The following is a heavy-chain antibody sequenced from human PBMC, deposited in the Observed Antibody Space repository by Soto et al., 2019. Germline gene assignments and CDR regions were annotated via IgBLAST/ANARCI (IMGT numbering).Heavy chain of an antibody. J-gene: IGHJ6*04. D-gene: IGHD4-17*01. V-gene: IGHV1-2*04. CDR1: GYTFTGYY. Sequence: QVQLVQSGAEVKKPGASVKVSCKASGYTFTGYYMHWVRQAPGQGLEWMGWINPNSGGTNYAQKFQGWVTMTRDTSISPAYMELSRLRSDDTAVYYCARARGTVTTFIWLMDVWGKGTTVTVSS. CDR3: ARARGTVTTFIWLMDV. CDR2: INPNSGGT.